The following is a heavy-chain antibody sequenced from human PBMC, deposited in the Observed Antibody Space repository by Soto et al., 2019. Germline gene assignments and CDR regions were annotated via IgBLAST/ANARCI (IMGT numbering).Heavy chain of an antibody. CDR2: IIPIFGTA. Sequence: SVKVSCKASGCTFSSYAISWVRQAPGQGLEWMGGIIPIFGTANYAQKFQGRVTITADKSTSTAYMELSSLRSEDTAVYYCARDLSGSYSYYFDYWGQGTLVTVS. J-gene: IGHJ4*02. D-gene: IGHD1-26*01. CDR1: GCTFSSYA. V-gene: IGHV1-69*06. CDR3: ARDLSGSYSYYFDY.